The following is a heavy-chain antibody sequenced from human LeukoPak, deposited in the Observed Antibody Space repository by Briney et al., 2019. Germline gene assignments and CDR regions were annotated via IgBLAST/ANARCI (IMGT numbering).Heavy chain of an antibody. Sequence: ASVKVSCKASGYTFTSYGISWVRQAPGQGLEWMGWISAYNGNTNYAQKLQGRVTMTTDTSTSTAYMELRSLRSEDTAVYYCARVKEARRVAVAIDYFDYWGQGTLVTVSS. CDR1: GYTFTSYG. CDR2: ISAYNGNT. J-gene: IGHJ4*02. CDR3: ARVKEARRVAVAIDYFDY. D-gene: IGHD6-19*01. V-gene: IGHV1-18*01.